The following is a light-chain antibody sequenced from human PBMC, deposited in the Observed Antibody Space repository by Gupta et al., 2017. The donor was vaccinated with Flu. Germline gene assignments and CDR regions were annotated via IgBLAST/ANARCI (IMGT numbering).Light chain of an antibody. J-gene: IGKJ2*01. CDR1: QSVSSN. CDR3: QQYNNWPRT. Sequence: DIVMTQSPATLSVSPGERATLSCRASQSVSSNLAWYQQKPGQAPRLLIYGASTRATGIPASFSGSGSGTEFTLTISSLQSEDFAAYYCQQYNNWPRTFGQGTKLEI. V-gene: IGKV3-15*01. CDR2: GAS.